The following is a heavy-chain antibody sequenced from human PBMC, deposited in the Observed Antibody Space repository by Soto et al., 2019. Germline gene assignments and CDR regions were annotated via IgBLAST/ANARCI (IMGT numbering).Heavy chain of an antibody. CDR1: GYIFTNYD. J-gene: IGHJ5*02. CDR3: ARGMKYGDYPGWCDP. D-gene: IGHD4-17*01. CDR2: IKPNSGNT. V-gene: IGHV1-8*01. Sequence: QVQLVQSGAEVKKPGASVKVSCKASGYIFTNYDINWVRQATGQGLEYLGWIKPNSGNTGYVQKFQGRVTMTRNTFINTAYLELNSLRSEDTAVYYCARGMKYGDYPGWCDPWGQGTLVTVPS.